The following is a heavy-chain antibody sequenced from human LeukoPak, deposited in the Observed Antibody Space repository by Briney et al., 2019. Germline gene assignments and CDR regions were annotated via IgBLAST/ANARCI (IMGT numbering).Heavy chain of an antibody. CDR2: IYPGDSDT. CDR1: GYIFASYW. V-gene: IGHV5-51*01. CDR3: ARERSSQGYFDF. Sequence: GESLKISCEGSGYIFASYWIGWVRRMPGKGLEWMGIIYPGDSDTRYSPSFQGQVTISADKSISTAYLQWSSLKASDTAMYYCARERSSQGYFDFWGQGTLVTVSS. J-gene: IGHJ4*02. D-gene: IGHD6-6*01.